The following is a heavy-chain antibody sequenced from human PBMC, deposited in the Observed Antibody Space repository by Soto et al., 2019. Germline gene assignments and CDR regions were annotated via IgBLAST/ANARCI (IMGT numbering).Heavy chain of an antibody. CDR1: GGSFSGYY. CDR2: VIHSGNT. V-gene: IGHV4-34*12. CDR3: AGGRSDNHWYSAYDYYGLDV. J-gene: IGHJ6*02. Sequence: SETLSLTCAVSGGSFSGYYWPWIRQPPGKGLEWIGEVIHSGNTNYNPSLKSRVTISVDASKNQISLNLRYVTAADTAVYYCAGGRSDNHWYSAYDYYGLDVWGQGTKATASS. D-gene: IGHD2-15*01.